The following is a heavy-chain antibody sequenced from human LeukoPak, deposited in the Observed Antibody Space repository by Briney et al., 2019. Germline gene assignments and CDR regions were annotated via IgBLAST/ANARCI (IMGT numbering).Heavy chain of an antibody. J-gene: IGHJ4*02. Sequence: SETLSLTCTVSGGSISSYYWSWIRQPPGKGLEWIGYIYYSGSTNYNPSLKSRVTISVDTSKNQFSLKLSSVTAADTAVYYCARGDYYDGSGYYPEFDYWGQGTLVTVSS. CDR3: ARGDYYDGSGYYPEFDY. V-gene: IGHV4-59*01. D-gene: IGHD3-22*01. CDR1: GGSISSYY. CDR2: IYYSGST.